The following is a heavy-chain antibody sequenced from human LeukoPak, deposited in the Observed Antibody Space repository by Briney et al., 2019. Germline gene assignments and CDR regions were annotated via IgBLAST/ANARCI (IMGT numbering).Heavy chain of an antibody. J-gene: IGHJ5*02. CDR1: GGSISSYY. D-gene: IGHD6-13*01. V-gene: IGHV4-59*01. Sequence: PSETLSLTCTVSGGSISSYYWRWIRQPPGKGLEWIGYIYYSGSNNYNPSLKSRVTISVDTSKHQFSLKLSSVTAADTAVYYCARMIAAAARYNWFDPWGQGTLVTVSS. CDR2: IYYSGSN. CDR3: ARMIAAAARYNWFDP.